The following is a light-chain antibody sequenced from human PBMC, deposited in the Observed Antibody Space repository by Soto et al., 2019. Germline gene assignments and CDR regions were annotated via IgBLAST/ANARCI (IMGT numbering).Light chain of an antibody. CDR1: QDIGTS. CDR3: QQYASLPIT. J-gene: IGKJ5*01. CDR2: AAS. V-gene: IGKV1-33*01. Sequence: DIQMTQSPSSLSGSVGDRVTITCQASQDIGTSVNWYQQKPGKAPKLLLSAASNLEKGDPLRFSGSGSGTDFAFIINSLQPEDVATYFCQQYASLPITFGQGTRLEIK.